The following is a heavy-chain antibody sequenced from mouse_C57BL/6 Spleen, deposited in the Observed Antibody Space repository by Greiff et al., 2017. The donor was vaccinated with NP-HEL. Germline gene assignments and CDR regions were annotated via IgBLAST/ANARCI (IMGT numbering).Heavy chain of an antibody. CDR1: GFNIKDDY. CDR3: TRHYYGSSLNYFDY. J-gene: IGHJ2*01. V-gene: IGHV14-4*01. CDR2: IDPENGDT. D-gene: IGHD1-1*01. Sequence: VQLQQSGAELVRPGASVKLSCTASGFNIKDDYMHWVKQRPEQGLEWIGWIDPENGDTEYASKFQGKATITADTSSNTAYLQLSSLTSEDTAVYYCTRHYYGSSLNYFDYWGQGTTLIVSS.